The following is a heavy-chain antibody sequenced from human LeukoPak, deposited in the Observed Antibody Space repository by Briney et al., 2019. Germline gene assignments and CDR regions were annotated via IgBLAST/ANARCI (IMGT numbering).Heavy chain of an antibody. Sequence: ASVKVSCKASGGTFSSYAISWVRQAPGQGLEWMGGIIPIFGTANYAQKFQGRVTITADKSTSTAYMELSSLRSEDTAVYYCARGSGSYPYYYYYYMDVWGKGTTVTVSS. J-gene: IGHJ6*03. CDR2: IIPIFGTA. CDR1: GGTFSSYA. D-gene: IGHD1-26*01. V-gene: IGHV1-69*06. CDR3: ARGSGSYPYYYYYYMDV.